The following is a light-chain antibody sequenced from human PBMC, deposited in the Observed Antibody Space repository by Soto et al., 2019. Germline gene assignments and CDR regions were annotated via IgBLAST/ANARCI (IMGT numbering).Light chain of an antibody. J-gene: IGKJ4*01. CDR1: QGISNY. CDR2: AAS. V-gene: IGKV1-27*01. Sequence: DIQMTQAPSSLSASLVHTRTITCPASQGISNYLEWYQQKPGKVPKLLIYAASTLQSGVPSRFSGSGSGTDFTLTISSLQPEDVATYYCQKYNSAPLTFGGGTKVDIK. CDR3: QKYNSAPLT.